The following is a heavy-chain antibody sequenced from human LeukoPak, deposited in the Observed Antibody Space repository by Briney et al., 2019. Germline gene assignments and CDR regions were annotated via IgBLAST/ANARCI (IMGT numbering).Heavy chain of an antibody. D-gene: IGHD6-13*01. J-gene: IGHJ4*02. V-gene: IGHV4-39*01. CDR1: GVSISSSSYY. CDR2: IYYSGST. CDR3: AGYSSSRYDD. Sequence: AETLSLMCTVSGVSISSSSYYWGWIRQPPGKGLEWSGSIYYSGSTYYNPSLKSRDTICIDTSKTQFSLKQRSVSPGDSAVLYCAGYSSSRYDDWGQRTLVTVST.